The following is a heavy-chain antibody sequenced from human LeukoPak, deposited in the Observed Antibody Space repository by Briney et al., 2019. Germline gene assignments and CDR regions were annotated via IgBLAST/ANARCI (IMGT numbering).Heavy chain of an antibody. CDR3: AKSHYYDSSGYLFDY. CDR2: ISGSGGST. J-gene: IGHJ4*02. V-gene: IGHV3-23*01. Sequence: GGSLRLSCAASGFTFSSYAMSWVRQAPGKGLEWVSAISGSGGSTYYADSVKGRFTISRDNSKNTLYLQMNSLRAEDTAVYYCAKSHYYDSSGYLFDYWGQGTLVTVSS. CDR1: GFTFSSYA. D-gene: IGHD3-22*01.